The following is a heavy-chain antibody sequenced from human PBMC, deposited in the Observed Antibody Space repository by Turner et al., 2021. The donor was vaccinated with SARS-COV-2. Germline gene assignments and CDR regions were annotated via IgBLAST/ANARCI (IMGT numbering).Heavy chain of an antibody. V-gene: IGHV4-39*01. CDR2: IYYSGST. J-gene: IGHJ5*02. Sequence: QLQLQESGPGLGKPSETLSLTCTVSGGSIGSSSSYWGWIRQPPGKGLEWIASIYYSGSTYYNPSLKSRVTISVDTSKNQFSLKLSSVTAADTAVYYCARQGLITFGGVVVLGADWFDPWGQGTLVTVSS. CDR3: ARQGLITFGGVVVLGADWFDP. D-gene: IGHD3-16*02. CDR1: GGSIGSSSSY.